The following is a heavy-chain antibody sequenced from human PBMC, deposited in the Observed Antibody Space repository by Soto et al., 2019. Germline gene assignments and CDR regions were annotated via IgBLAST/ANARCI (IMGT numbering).Heavy chain of an antibody. V-gene: IGHV3-23*01. CDR3: AKDEYYDSGTCSYNGMDV. Sequence: GGSLRLSCVVSGFTFNTYAMSWVRQAPGKGLEWVSLISGDGGSTYYADSVKGRFTISRDNSKNTVYLQMNSLRAEDTAVYYCAKDEYYDSGTCSYNGMDVWGQGTTVNVSS. D-gene: IGHD3-10*01. J-gene: IGHJ6*02. CDR1: GFTFNTYA. CDR2: ISGDGGST.